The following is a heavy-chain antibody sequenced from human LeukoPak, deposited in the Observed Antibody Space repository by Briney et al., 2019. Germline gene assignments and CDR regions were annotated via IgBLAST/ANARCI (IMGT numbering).Heavy chain of an antibody. Sequence: SETLSLTCAVYGGSFSGYYWSWIRQPPGKGLEWIGEINHSGSTNYNPSLKSRVTISADTSKNQFSLKLSSVTAADTAVYYCARARRNWFDPWGQGTLVTVSS. CDR1: GGSFSGYY. J-gene: IGHJ5*02. CDR3: ARARRNWFDP. V-gene: IGHV4-34*01. CDR2: INHSGST.